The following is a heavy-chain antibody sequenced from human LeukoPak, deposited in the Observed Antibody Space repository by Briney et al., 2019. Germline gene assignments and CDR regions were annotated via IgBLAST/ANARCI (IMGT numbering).Heavy chain of an antibody. CDR1: GFTFSSDA. CDR3: AKGTRPIAAAGTIDY. Sequence: GGSLRLSCAASGFTFSSDAMSWVSQAPGKGREWVSAISGSGGSTYYADSVKGRLTISRDNSKNTLYLQINSLRAEDTAVYYCAKGTRPIAAAGTIDYWGQGTLVTVSS. V-gene: IGHV3-23*01. CDR2: ISGSGGST. J-gene: IGHJ4*02. D-gene: IGHD6-13*01.